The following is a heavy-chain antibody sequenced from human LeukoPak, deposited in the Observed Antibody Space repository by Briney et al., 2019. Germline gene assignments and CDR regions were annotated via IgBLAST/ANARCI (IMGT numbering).Heavy chain of an antibody. D-gene: IGHD3-3*01. CDR1: GFIFNNAW. J-gene: IGHJ4*02. CDR2: IKSKTDGGTT. V-gene: IGHV3-15*07. Sequence: GGSLRLSCAASGFIFNNAWMNWVRQAPGKGLEWVGRIKSKTDGGTTDYAAPVKGRFNISRDDSKNTLYLQMNSLKTEDTAVYYCTTGNQYDFWSGYPPFDYWGQGTLVTVSS. CDR3: TTGNQYDFWSGYPPFDY.